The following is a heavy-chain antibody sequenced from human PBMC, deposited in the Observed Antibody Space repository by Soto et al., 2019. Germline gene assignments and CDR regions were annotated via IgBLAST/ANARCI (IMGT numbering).Heavy chain of an antibody. Sequence: QVQLVESGGGVVQPGRSLRLSCAASGFTFSSYDMHWVRQAPGKGLEWVAVTSSDGSNNHYADSVRGRFTISRDNSKNPLYLQINSLRAEDTAVYYCAGNSSSSRGVAYGMDVWGPGTTVTVSS. V-gene: IGHV3-30*03. CDR2: TSSDGSNN. CDR3: AGNSSSSRGVAYGMDV. CDR1: GFTFSSYD. J-gene: IGHJ6*02. D-gene: IGHD6-6*01.